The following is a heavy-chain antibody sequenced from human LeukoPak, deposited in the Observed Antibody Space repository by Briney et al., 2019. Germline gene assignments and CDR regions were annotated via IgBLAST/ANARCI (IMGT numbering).Heavy chain of an antibody. CDR3: AKRGVVIRGFLVGFHKEAYYYDS. CDR2: ISDSGGRT. J-gene: IGHJ4*02. CDR1: GITFSNYG. D-gene: IGHD3-10*01. V-gene: IGHV3-23*01. Sequence: PGGSLRLSCAVSGITFSNYGMSWVRQAPGKGLEWVAGISDSGGRTNYADSVKGRFTISRDNPKNTLSLQMNSLRTEDTAVYFCAKRGVVIRGFLVGFHKEAYYYDSWGQGALVTVPS.